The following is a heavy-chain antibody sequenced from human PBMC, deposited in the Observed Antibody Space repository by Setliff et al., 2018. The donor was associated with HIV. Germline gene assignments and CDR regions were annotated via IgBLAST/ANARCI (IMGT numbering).Heavy chain of an antibody. CDR2: KHTSGST. J-gene: IGHJ6*03. Sequence: PSETLSLTCSVPGGSINSYYWNWVRQPPGKGLEWIAYKHTSGSTNYNPSLKSRVIISVDRSKNQFSLRLSSVTAADTAIYYCARGVNSGTYWGYYYYMDVWGKGTTVTVSS. D-gene: IGHD1-26*01. V-gene: IGHV4-4*08. CDR1: GGSINSYY. CDR3: ARGVNSGTYWGYYYYMDV.